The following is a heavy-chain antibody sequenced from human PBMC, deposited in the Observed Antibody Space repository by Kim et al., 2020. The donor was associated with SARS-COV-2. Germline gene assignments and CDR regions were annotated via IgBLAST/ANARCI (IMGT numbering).Heavy chain of an antibody. CDR3: ARDAIYRSGFGMDV. Sequence: SETLSLTCTVSGGSISSYYWSWIRQPPGKGLEWIGYIYYSGSTNYNPSLKSRVTISVDTSKNQFSLKLSSVTAAATAVYYCARDAIYRSGFGMDVWGQGTTVTGSS. D-gene: IGHD3-10*01. V-gene: IGHV4-59*01. CDR2: IYYSGST. CDR1: GGSISSYY. J-gene: IGHJ6*02.